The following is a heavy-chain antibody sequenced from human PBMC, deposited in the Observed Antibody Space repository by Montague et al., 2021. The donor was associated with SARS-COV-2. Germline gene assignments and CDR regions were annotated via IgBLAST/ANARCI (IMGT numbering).Heavy chain of an antibody. J-gene: IGHJ4*02. CDR1: GGSISSSIYY. CDR3: ARISGELVLL. V-gene: IGHV4-39*07. CDR2: IYYSGST. Sequence: SETLSLTCTVSGGSISSSIYYWGWIRQPPGKGLEWIGSIYYSGSTYYSPSLKSRVTISVVTSKNQFSLKLSSVTAADTAVYYCARISGELVLLWGQGTLVTVSS. D-gene: IGHD6-6*01.